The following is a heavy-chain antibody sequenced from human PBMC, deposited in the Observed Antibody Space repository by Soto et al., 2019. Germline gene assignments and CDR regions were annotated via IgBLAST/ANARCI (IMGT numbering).Heavy chain of an antibody. CDR2: ISYDGSNK. Sequence: PGGSQRLSCAASGFTFSSYGRHWVRKNTGKGLEWVAVISYDGSNKYYADSVKGRFTISRDNSKNTLYLQMNSLRAEDTAVYYCAKVSGSYSEVSYFDYWGQGTLVTVSS. D-gene: IGHD1-26*01. CDR1: GFTFSSYG. J-gene: IGHJ4*02. CDR3: AKVSGSYSEVSYFDY. V-gene: IGHV3-30*18.